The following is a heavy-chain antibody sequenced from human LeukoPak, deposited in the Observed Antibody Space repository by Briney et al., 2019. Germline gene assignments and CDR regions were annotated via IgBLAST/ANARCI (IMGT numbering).Heavy chain of an antibody. Sequence: ASVKVSCKASGYTFTNFDINWVRQATGQGLEWMGWMNPNTGNAGYAQKFQDRVTITWDASISTAYMDLSSLRSEDTAVYYCARARDIVVVPAAIGLGVFDIWGQGTMVTVSS. CDR1: GYTFTNFD. D-gene: IGHD2-2*02. J-gene: IGHJ3*02. CDR3: ARARDIVVVPAAIGLGVFDI. V-gene: IGHV1-8*01. CDR2: MNPNTGNA.